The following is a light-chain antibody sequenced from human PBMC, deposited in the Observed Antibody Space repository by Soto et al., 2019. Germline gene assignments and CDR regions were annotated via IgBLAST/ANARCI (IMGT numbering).Light chain of an antibody. V-gene: IGKV1-9*01. J-gene: IGKJ4*01. CDR2: AAS. Sequence: IQLTQSPSFLSASVGDRVTITFRASQGISSYLAWYQQKPGKAPKLLIYAASTLQSGVPSRFSGSGSGTEFTLTISSLQPEDFATYYCQQLNSYRLTFGGGTKVDIK. CDR3: QQLNSYRLT. CDR1: QGISSY.